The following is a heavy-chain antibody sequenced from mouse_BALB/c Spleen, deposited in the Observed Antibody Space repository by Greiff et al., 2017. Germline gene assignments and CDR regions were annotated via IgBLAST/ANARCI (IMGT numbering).Heavy chain of an antibody. CDR1: GYSFTSYW. D-gene: IGHD1-1*01. Sequence: DVQLQESGTVLARPGASVKMSCKASGYSFTSYWMHWVKQRPGQGLEWIGAIYPGNSDTSYNQKFKGKAKLTAVTSASTAYMELSSLTNEDSAVYYCTSPLYYGSSYWYFDVWGAGTTVTVSS. CDR2: IYPGNSDT. J-gene: IGHJ1*01. V-gene: IGHV1-5*01. CDR3: TSPLYYGSSYWYFDV.